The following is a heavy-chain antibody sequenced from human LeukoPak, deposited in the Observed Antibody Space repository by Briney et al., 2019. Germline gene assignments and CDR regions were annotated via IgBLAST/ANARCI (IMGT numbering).Heavy chain of an antibody. Sequence: ASVKVSCKASGYTFTGYYMHWVRQAPGQGLEWMGWINPNSGGTNYAQKFQGRVTMTRDTSISTAYMELSRLRSDDTAVYYCAREGPNWVVVGAIDYWGQGTLVTVSS. CDR1: GYTFTGYY. V-gene: IGHV1-2*02. J-gene: IGHJ4*02. CDR2: INPNSGGT. CDR3: AREGPNWVVVGAIDY. D-gene: IGHD1-26*01.